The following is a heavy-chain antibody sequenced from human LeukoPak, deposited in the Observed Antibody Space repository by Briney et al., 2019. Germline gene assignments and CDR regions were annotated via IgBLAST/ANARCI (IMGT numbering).Heavy chain of an antibody. Sequence: PGGSLRLSCATSGLTFSSYAMTWVRQAPGKGLEWVSGISGSGGSTDYADSVKGRFTISRDNSKNTLYLQMNSLRAEDTAVYYCAKVGKQWLVRDLWGQGTLVTVSS. D-gene: IGHD6-19*01. CDR3: AKVGKQWLVRDL. CDR1: GLTFSSYA. CDR2: ISGSGGST. J-gene: IGHJ4*02. V-gene: IGHV3-23*01.